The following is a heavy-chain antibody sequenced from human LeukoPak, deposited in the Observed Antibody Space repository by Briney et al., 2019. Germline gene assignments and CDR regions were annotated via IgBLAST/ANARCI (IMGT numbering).Heavy chain of an antibody. CDR1: GGSFSGYY. J-gene: IGHJ5*02. CDR3: ARLPYYYDSSGTT. D-gene: IGHD3-22*01. CDR2: INRSGST. Sequence: SEPLSLTFAVYGGSFSGYYWSWIRQPPGKGLEWIGEINRSGSTNYNPSLKSRVTISVDTSKNQFSLKLSSVTAADTAVYYCARLPYYYDSSGTTWGQGTLVTVSS. V-gene: IGHV4-34*01.